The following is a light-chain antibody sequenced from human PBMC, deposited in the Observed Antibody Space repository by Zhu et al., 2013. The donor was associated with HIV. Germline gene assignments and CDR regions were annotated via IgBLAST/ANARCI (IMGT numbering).Light chain of an antibody. V-gene: IGKV1-9*01. CDR2: AAS. CDR1: QVINTY. CDR3: QQLKTYPRS. Sequence: DIQLTQSPSFLSASIGDRVTITCRASQVINTYLAWYQHEPGKAPRLLIYAASTLQTGVPSRFSGSGSGTEFTLTISSLQPEDFATYYCQQLKTYPRSFGQGTRLDMK. J-gene: IGKJ2*01.